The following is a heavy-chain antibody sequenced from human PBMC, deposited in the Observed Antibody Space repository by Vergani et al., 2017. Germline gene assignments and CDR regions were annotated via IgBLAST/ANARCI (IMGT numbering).Heavy chain of an antibody. CDR3: ARESMDSYNWFDP. J-gene: IGHJ5*02. CDR2: IWYDGSNK. Sequence: QVQLQQWGAGLLKPSETLSLTCAVYGGSFSGYYWSWIRQPPGKGLEWVAVIWYDGSNKYYADSVKGRFTISRDNSKNTLYLQMNSLRAEDTAVYYCARESMDSYNWFDPWGQGTLVTVSS. CDR1: GGSFSGYY. D-gene: IGHD3/OR15-3a*01. V-gene: IGHV3-33*08.